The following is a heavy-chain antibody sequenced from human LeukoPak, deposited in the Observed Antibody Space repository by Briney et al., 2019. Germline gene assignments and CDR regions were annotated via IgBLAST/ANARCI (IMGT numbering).Heavy chain of an antibody. J-gene: IGHJ4*02. D-gene: IGHD3-16*01. CDR2: INSDGSTT. CDR1: GFTFSSHW. V-gene: IGHV3-74*01. Sequence: GGSLRLSCAASGFTFSSHWIYWVRQAPGNGLVWVSRINSDGSTTSYADSVKGRFTVSRDNAKNTLYLQMNSLRAEDTAVYYCTRAQSGGSDYWGQGTLVTVSS. CDR3: TRAQSGGSDY.